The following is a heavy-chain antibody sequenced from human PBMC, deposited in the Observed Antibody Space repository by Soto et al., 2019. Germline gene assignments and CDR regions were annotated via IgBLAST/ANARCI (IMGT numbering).Heavy chain of an antibody. CDR2: INHSGST. D-gene: IGHD2-15*01. Sequence: SQTMSLTCAVDGGSFSGYYWSWIRKPPGKGLEWIGEINHSGSTNYNPSLKSRVTISVDTSKNQFSLKLSSVTAADTAVYYCARVVVVAATPNAFDIWGQRTMVTVS. CDR1: GGSFSGYY. J-gene: IGHJ3*02. CDR3: ARVVVVAATPNAFDI. V-gene: IGHV4-34*01.